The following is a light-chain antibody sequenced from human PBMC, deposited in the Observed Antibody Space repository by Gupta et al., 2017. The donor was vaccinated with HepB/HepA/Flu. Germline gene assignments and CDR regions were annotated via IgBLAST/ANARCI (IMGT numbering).Light chain of an antibody. Sequence: QSVLTQPPSASGAPGQRVTISCYGSSSNIGSNTVIWYQELPGAPPKLLVDSENQRPSGVPDRFSGSKSGTSAALAISGLRSEDEGDYYCATWDDSFNGPVFGGGTKLTVL. CDR2: SEN. CDR1: SSNIGSNT. CDR3: ATWDDSFNGPV. V-gene: IGLV1-44*01. J-gene: IGLJ3*02.